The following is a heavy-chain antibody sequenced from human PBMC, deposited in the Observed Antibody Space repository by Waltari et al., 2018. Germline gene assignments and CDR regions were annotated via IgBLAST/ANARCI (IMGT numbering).Heavy chain of an antibody. J-gene: IGHJ4*02. D-gene: IGHD4-17*01. CDR2: IYYSGST. Sequence: QVQLQESGPGLVKPSPTLSLTCTVSGGSLSRGASYWSWIRQPPGKGLEWIGYIYYSGSTYYNPSLKSRVTLSVDTSKNQFSLKLSSVTAADTAVYYCARAPSGDYYFDYWGQGTLVTVSS. CDR3: ARAPSGDYYFDY. V-gene: IGHV4-30-4*08. CDR1: GGSLSRGASY.